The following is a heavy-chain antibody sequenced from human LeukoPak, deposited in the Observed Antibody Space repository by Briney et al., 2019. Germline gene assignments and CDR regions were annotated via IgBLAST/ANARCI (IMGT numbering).Heavy chain of an antibody. D-gene: IGHD5-24*01. CDR2: IYHSGTT. J-gene: IGHJ4*02. V-gene: IGHV4-38-2*02. Sequence: SETLSLTCTVSGYSISSGYYWGWIRQPPGKGLEWIGSIYHSGTTYYNPSLKSRVTISVDTSKNQFSLKLSSVTAADTAVYYCASRGIRRDGYIYYWGQGTLVTVSS. CDR3: ASRGIRRDGYIYY. CDR1: GYSISSGYY.